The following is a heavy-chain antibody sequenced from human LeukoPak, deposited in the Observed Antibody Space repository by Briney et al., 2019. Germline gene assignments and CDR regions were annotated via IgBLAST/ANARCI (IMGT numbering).Heavy chain of an antibody. CDR3: ARDSALAQAVMFDY. Sequence: SETLSLTCTVSGYLISSGYYWGWIRQPPGTGLGWTECFYYRWSIYYNPSLESRITIPVDTTKNQFSLKLSSVTAANTAVYYCARDSALAQAVMFDYWGQGNRVTVSS. J-gene: IGHJ4*02. V-gene: IGHV4-38-2*02. CDR1: GYLISSGYY. CDR2: FYYRWSI. D-gene: IGHD6-19*01.